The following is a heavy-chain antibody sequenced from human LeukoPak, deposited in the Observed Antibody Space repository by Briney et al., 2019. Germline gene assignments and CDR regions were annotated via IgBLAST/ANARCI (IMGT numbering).Heavy chain of an antibody. CDR2: INHSGTT. J-gene: IGHJ4*02. D-gene: IGHD3-9*01. V-gene: IGHV4-4*02. CDR1: GGSISSSNW. CDR3: ARRDILTGYGLIAY. Sequence: SETLSLTCAVSGGSISSSNWWSWVRQPPGRGLEWIGEINHSGTTHYNSSLKSRVTVSIDTSKSQFSLKVSSVTAADTAVYYCARRDILTGYGLIAYWGQGTLVTVSS.